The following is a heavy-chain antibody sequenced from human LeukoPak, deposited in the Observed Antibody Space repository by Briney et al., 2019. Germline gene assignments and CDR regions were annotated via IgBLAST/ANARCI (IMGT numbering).Heavy chain of an antibody. V-gene: IGHV1-69*05. CDR1: GGTFSSYA. D-gene: IGHD3-22*01. J-gene: IGHJ3*02. CDR2: IIPIFGTA. CDR3: ASGVHYDSSGYYYPDAFDI. Sequence: RASVKVSCKASGGTFSSYAISWVRQAPGQGLEWMGGIIPIFGTANYAQKFQGRVTITTDESTSTAYMELSSLRYEDTAVYYCASGVHYDSSGYYYPDAFDIWGQGTMVTVSS.